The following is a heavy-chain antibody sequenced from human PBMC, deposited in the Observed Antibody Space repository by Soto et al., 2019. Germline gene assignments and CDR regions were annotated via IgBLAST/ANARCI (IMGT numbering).Heavy chain of an antibody. V-gene: IGHV4-4*07. CDR3: ARVDTAMVYYYGMDV. Sequence: SETLSLTCTVSGGPISSYYWSWIRQPAGKGLEWIGRIYTSGSTNYNPSLKSRVTMSVDTSKNQFSLKLSSVTAADTAVYYCARVDTAMVYYYGMDVWGQGTTVTVSS. D-gene: IGHD5-18*01. CDR2: IYTSGST. J-gene: IGHJ6*02. CDR1: GGPISSYY.